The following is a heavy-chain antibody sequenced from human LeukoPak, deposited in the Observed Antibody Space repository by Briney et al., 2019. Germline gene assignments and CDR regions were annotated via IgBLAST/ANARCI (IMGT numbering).Heavy chain of an antibody. J-gene: IGHJ6*04. CDR1: GFTFSDYY. CDR3: GRRTATLVGYYYYGMDV. V-gene: IGHV3-11*06. CDR2: ISSSSSYT. Sequence: GGSLRLSCAASGFTFSDYYMSWIRQAPGKGLEWVSYISSSSSYTNYADSVKGRFTISRDNAKNSLYLQMNSLRAEDTAVYYCGRRTATLVGYYYYGMDVWGKGTTVTVSS. D-gene: IGHD5-18*01.